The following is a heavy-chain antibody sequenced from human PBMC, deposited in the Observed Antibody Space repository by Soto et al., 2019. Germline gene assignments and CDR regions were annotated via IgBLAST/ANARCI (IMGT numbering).Heavy chain of an antibody. CDR3: ASLTPYEEWELLNDY. V-gene: IGHV3-21*01. D-gene: IGHD1-26*01. Sequence: GGSLRLSCAASGFTFSSYSMNWVRQAPGKGLEWVSSISSSNSYIYYADSVKGRFTISRDNAKNSLYLQMNSLRAEDTAVYYCASLTPYEEWELLNDYWGQGTLVTVSS. CDR2: ISSSNSYI. CDR1: GFTFSSYS. J-gene: IGHJ4*02.